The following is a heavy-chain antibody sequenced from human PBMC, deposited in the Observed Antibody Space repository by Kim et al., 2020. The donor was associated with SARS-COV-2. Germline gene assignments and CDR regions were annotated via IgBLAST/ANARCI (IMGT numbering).Heavy chain of an antibody. V-gene: IGHV3-11*05. CDR1: GFTFSDYY. CDR3: ARECRIAARPGSEYNWFDP. CDR2: ISSSSSYT. Sequence: GGSLRLSCAASGFTFSDYYMSWIRQAPGKGLEWVSYISSSSSYTNYADSVKGRFTISRDNAKNSLYLQMNSLRAEDTAVYYCARECRIAARPGSEYNWFDPWGQGTLVTVSS. D-gene: IGHD6-6*01. J-gene: IGHJ5*02.